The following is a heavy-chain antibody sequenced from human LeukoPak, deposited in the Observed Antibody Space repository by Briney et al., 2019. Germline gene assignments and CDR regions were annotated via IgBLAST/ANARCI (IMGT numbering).Heavy chain of an antibody. CDR2: IYYSGST. V-gene: IGHV4-31*03. J-gene: IGHJ5*02. D-gene: IGHD4-17*01. CDR3: ARDDYGDGDVP. CDR1: GGSISSGGYH. Sequence: SETLSLTCTVSGGSISSGGYHWSWIRQHPGKGLEWIGYIYYSGSTYYNPSLKSRVTISVDTSKNQFSLKLSSVTAADTAVYHCARDDYGDGDVPWGQGTLVTVSS.